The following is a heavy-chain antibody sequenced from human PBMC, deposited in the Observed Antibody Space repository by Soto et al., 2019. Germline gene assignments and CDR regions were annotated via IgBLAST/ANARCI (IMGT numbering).Heavy chain of an antibody. Sequence: GGSLRLSCAASGFSVSSNYMSWVRQAPGKGLEWVSVIYSGGNTHYADSVKGRFTISRDNSKNTLYLQMNSLRPEDTATYYCAREGVTNYTDYYFDLWGHGALVTVSS. D-gene: IGHD4-4*01. V-gene: IGHV3-53*01. CDR3: AREGVTNYTDYYFDL. CDR1: GFSVSSNY. J-gene: IGHJ4*01. CDR2: IYSGGNT.